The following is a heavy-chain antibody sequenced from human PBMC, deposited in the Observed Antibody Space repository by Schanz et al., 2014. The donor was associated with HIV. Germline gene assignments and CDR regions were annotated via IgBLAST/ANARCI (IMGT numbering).Heavy chain of an antibody. J-gene: IGHJ4*02. V-gene: IGHV1-8*02. Sequence: QVQLVQSGAGVKKPGASVRVSCKASGYTFSSNDINWVRQASGQGLEWVGWMNPRSGNTGYAQKFQGRVNLTRHTSLTPDYMELSSLTSDDTAVYYCTRGARDCSNGVCGGTYFDYWGQGTLVTVSS. CDR1: GYTFSSND. CDR3: TRGARDCSNGVCGGTYFDY. CDR2: MNPRSGNT. D-gene: IGHD2-8*01.